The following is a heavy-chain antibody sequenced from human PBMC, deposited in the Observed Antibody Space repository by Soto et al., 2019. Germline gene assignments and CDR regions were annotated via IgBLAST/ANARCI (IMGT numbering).Heavy chain of an antibody. J-gene: IGHJ4*02. CDR3: AREVAASPDY. Sequence: GSLRLSCAASGFTFSNCWMSWVRQAPGKGLEWVANIKEDGSQKYYVDSVKGRFTISRDNAKNSLYLQMNSLRAEDTAVYYCAREVAASPDYWGQGTLVTVSS. CDR2: IKEDGSQK. CDR1: GFTFSNCW. D-gene: IGHD2-15*01. V-gene: IGHV3-7*01.